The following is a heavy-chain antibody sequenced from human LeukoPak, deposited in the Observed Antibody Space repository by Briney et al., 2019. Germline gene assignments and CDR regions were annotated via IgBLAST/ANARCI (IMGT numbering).Heavy chain of an antibody. CDR3: AARPPIIVAGPFDF. V-gene: IGHV3-23*01. J-gene: IGHJ4*02. CDR1: GVPFSGRA. Sequence: GGSLTLPCIASGVPFSGRATRWVRVPRGRAVEWVSTISGSGDRTYYADSVKGRFTISRDNSRNTLWLQMDSLRAEDTALYYCAARPPIIVAGPFDFWGQGALVTVSS. CDR2: ISGSGDRT. D-gene: IGHD5-12*01.